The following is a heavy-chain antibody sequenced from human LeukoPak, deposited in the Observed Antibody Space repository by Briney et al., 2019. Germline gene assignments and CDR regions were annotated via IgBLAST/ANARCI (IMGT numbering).Heavy chain of an antibody. Sequence: ASVKVSCKASGYTFTSYYMHWVRQAPGQGLEWMGIINPGGGSTSYARKFQGRVTMTRDTSTSTVYMELSSLRSEDTAVYYCARISAMGLGYWGQGTLVTVSS. CDR3: ARISAMGLGY. D-gene: IGHD5-18*01. J-gene: IGHJ4*02. V-gene: IGHV1-46*01. CDR2: INPGGGST. CDR1: GYTFTSYY.